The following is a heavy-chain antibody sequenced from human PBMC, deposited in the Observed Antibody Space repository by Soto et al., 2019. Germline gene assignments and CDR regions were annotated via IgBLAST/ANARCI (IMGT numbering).Heavy chain of an antibody. CDR3: ARGPRAELLWFGELLTPKSQYYFDY. Sequence: PSETLSLTCAVYGGSFSGYYWSWIRQPPGKGLEWIGEINHSGSTNYNPSLKSRVTISVDTSKNQFSLKLSSVTAADTAVYYCARGPRAELLWFGELLTPKSQYYFDYWGQGTLVTVSS. CDR2: INHSGST. CDR1: GGSFSGYY. J-gene: IGHJ4*02. V-gene: IGHV4-34*01. D-gene: IGHD3-10*01.